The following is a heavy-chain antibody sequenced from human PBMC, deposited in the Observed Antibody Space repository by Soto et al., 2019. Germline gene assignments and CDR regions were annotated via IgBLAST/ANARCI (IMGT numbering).Heavy chain of an antibody. D-gene: IGHD3-22*01. J-gene: IGHJ4*02. CDR2: IDPSDSQT. Sequence: GESLKISCKGSGYSFAGYWITWVRQKPGKGLEWMGRIDPSDSQTYYSPSFRGHVTISATKSITTVFLQWGSLRASDTAMYYCARQIYDSDTGPNFQYYFDAWGQGTPVTVSS. V-gene: IGHV5-10-1*01. CDR3: ARQIYDSDTGPNFQYYFDA. CDR1: GYSFAGYW.